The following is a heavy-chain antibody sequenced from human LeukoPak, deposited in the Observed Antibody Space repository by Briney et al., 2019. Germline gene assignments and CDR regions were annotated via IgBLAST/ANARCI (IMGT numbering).Heavy chain of an antibody. CDR3: AKAAGYSSGWYDY. CDR2: ICYDGSNK. D-gene: IGHD6-19*01. CDR1: GFTFSSYG. Sequence: GGSLRLSCAAAGFTFSSYGMHGVRQAPGKGLEGVAVICYDGSNKYYANYAKGRFTISRDNSKTTLYLQMNRLRAEDTAVYYCAKAAGYSSGWYDYWGQGTLVTVSS. J-gene: IGHJ4*02. V-gene: IGHV3-33*06.